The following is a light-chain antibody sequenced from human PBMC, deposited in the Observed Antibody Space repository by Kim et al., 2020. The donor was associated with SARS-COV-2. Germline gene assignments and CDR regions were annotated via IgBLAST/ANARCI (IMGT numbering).Light chain of an antibody. Sequence: SASVGDRVTITCRARQTISNYLNWYQQKRGKTPKLLIYAASTLQSGGPSRVSGSGAGTDFTLTISSLQPEDFATYYCQQSYSTPYTFGQGTKLEI. CDR2: AAS. J-gene: IGKJ2*01. CDR1: QTISNY. CDR3: QQSYSTPYT. V-gene: IGKV1-39*01.